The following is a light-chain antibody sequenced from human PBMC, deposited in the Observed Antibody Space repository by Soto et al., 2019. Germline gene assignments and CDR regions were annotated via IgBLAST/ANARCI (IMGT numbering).Light chain of an antibody. CDR1: SSDLGGYNY. Sequence: QSALTQPASVSGSPGQSITISCTGTSSDLGGYNYVSWYQQHPGKAPKLIIYEVSNRPSGVSNRFSGSKSGNTASLTISGLQAEDEADYYCSSYSGSSTLVVFGGRTKLTVL. CDR2: EVS. V-gene: IGLV2-14*01. J-gene: IGLJ2*01. CDR3: SSYSGSSTLVV.